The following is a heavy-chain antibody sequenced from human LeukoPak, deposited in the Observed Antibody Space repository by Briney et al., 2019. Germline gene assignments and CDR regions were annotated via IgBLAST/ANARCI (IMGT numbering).Heavy chain of an antibody. D-gene: IGHD2-15*01. J-gene: IGHJ5*02. CDR3: AKDAPAGYCSGGSCYSWFDP. V-gene: IGHV3-21*01. CDR1: VFTCSNDI. Sequence: PGGSLRLSGAASVFTCSNDILSVLRQAPGKGLEWVSSISSSSSNIYYADIGKGRFTVSRDNAKNSLYLQMNSLRAEDTTLSNGAKDAPAGYCSGGSCYSWFDPWGQGTLVTVSS. CDR2: ISSSSSNI.